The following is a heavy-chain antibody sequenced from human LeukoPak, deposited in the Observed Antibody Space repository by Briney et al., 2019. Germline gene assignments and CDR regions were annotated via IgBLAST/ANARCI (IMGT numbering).Heavy chain of an antibody. CDR3: AKDGYDILTGPSEY. CDR1: RFTFDDYA. CDR2: ISWNSGSI. V-gene: IGHV3-9*01. D-gene: IGHD3-9*01. J-gene: IGHJ4*02. Sequence: GRSLRLSCAASRFTFDDYAMHWVRQAPGKGLEWVSGISWNSGSIGYADSVKGRFTISRDNAKNSLYLQMNSLRAEDTALYYCAKDGYDILTGPSEYWGQGTLVTVSS.